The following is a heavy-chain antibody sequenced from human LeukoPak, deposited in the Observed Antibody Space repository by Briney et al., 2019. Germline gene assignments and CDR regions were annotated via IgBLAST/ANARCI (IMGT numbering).Heavy chain of an antibody. CDR3: ARMYIKWGRYLQH. CDR1: GGSISSGSCY. D-gene: IGHD1-26*01. V-gene: IGHV4-61*02. Sequence: PSETLSLTCTVSGGSISSGSCYWSWIRQPAGKGLEWIGRIYTSGSTNYNPSLKSRVTISVDTPKNQFSLKLSSVTAADTAVYYCARMYIKWGRYLQHWGQGTLVTVSS. CDR2: IYTSGST. J-gene: IGHJ1*01.